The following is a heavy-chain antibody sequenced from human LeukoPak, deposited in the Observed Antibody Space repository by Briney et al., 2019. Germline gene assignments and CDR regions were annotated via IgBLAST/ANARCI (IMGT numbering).Heavy chain of an antibody. J-gene: IGHJ4*02. CDR2: ISSSSSYI. D-gene: IGHD3-22*01. CDR3: AREEPYYYDSGGYRPQYFDY. V-gene: IGHV3-21*01. CDR1: GFTFSSYS. Sequence: PGGSLRLSCAASGFTFSSYSMNWVRQAPGKGLEWVSSISSSSSYIYYADSVKGRFTISRDNAKNSLYLQMNSLRAEDTAVYYCAREEPYYYDSGGYRPQYFDYWGQGTLVTVSS.